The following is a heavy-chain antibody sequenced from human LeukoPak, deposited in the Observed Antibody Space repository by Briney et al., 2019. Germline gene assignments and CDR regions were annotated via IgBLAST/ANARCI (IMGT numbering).Heavy chain of an antibody. V-gene: IGHV4-34*01. Sequence: PSETLSVTCAVSGGPFSGYFWSWIRQSSGKGLEWIGEIHNSGTTNYNPSLNSRVTISEDTSKNQFYLNLSSVTAADTAVYYCARRYYYNLGSFPFDFWGQGTLVTVSS. CDR3: ARRYYYNLGSFPFDF. J-gene: IGHJ4*02. CDR1: GGPFSGYF. D-gene: IGHD3-10*01. CDR2: IHNSGTT.